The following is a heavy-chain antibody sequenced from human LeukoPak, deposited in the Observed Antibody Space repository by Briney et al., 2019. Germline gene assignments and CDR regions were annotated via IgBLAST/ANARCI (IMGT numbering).Heavy chain of an antibody. Sequence: ASVTDSCKASGYTFTAYYIHWVRQAPGQGLEWMGWISPNSGSTDYTQKFQGRVTMTRDTSISTTYVELSSLTSDDTAVYYCAIQPWGSGNNWYFDLWGSGTPVSSSS. V-gene: IGHV1-2*02. CDR3: AIQPWGSGNNWYFDL. CDR1: GYTFTAYY. J-gene: IGHJ2*01. D-gene: IGHD7-27*01. CDR2: ISPNSGST.